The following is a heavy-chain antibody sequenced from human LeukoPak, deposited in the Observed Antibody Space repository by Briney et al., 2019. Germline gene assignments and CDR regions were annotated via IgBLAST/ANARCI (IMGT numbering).Heavy chain of an antibody. J-gene: IGHJ4*02. CDR1: GGSISSSSYY. V-gene: IGHV4-39*01. CDR3: ARLNMVRGVIIHY. D-gene: IGHD3-10*01. CDR2: IYYSGST. Sequence: SETLSLTCTVSGGSISSSSYYWGWIRQPPGKGLEWIGSIYYSGSTYYNPSLKSRVTISVDTSKNQFPLKLSSVTAADTAVYYCARLNMVRGVIIHYWGQGTLVTVSS.